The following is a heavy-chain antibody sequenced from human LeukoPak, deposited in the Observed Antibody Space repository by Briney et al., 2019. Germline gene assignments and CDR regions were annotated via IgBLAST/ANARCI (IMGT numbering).Heavy chain of an antibody. J-gene: IGHJ4*02. V-gene: IGHV3-74*01. D-gene: IGHD3-22*01. Sequence: GGSLRLSCAASGLTFSSYWMHWVRQAPGKGLVWVSRINSDGSSTSYADSVKGRFTISRDNAKNTLYLQMNSLRAEDTAVYYCARGDSSGYPVKDWGQGTLVTVSS. CDR1: GLTFSSYW. CDR2: INSDGSST. CDR3: ARGDSSGYPVKD.